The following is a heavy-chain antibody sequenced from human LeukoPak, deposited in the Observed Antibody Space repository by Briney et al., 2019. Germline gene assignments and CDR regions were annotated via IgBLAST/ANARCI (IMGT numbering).Heavy chain of an antibody. CDR3: ARLAEMATIWMDV. CDR1: GSIFTSYW. J-gene: IGHJ6*02. V-gene: IGHV5-51*01. CDR2: IYPGDSDT. D-gene: IGHD5-24*01. Sequence: GASLQISCKGSGSIFTSYWIGWVRQLPGKGLEWMAIIYPGDSDTRDSPSFQGQVTISADKSISTAYLQWSSLKASDTAMYYCARLAEMATIWMDVWGQGTTVTVSS.